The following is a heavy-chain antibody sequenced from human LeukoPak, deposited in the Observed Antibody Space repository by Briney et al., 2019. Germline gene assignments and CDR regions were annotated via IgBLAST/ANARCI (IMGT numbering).Heavy chain of an antibody. D-gene: IGHD2-2*01. CDR2: ISAYNGNT. CDR3: ARDQVVVVPAARHYYYYMDV. CDR1: GYTFTSYG. Sequence: GASVKVSCKASGYTFTSYGISWVRQAPGQGLEWMGWISAYNGNTNYAQKLQGRVTMTTDTSTSTAYMELRSLRSDDTAVYYCARDQVVVVPAARHYYYYMDVWGKGTTVTVSS. V-gene: IGHV1-18*01. J-gene: IGHJ6*03.